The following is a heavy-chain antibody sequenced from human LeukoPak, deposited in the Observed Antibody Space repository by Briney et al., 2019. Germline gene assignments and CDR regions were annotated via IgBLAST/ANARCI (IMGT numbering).Heavy chain of an antibody. CDR1: GFTVISNY. Sequence: GGSLRLSCAASGFTVISNYLSWVRQAPGEGLEGVSVIYRGGHTLYGDSVKGRFTISRDNSKNTLYLQMNSLRAEDTAAYYCAREASSSSGWYYFQHWGQGTLVTASS. CDR3: AREASSSSGWYYFQH. CDR2: IYRGGHT. V-gene: IGHV3-66*02. D-gene: IGHD6-19*01. J-gene: IGHJ1*01.